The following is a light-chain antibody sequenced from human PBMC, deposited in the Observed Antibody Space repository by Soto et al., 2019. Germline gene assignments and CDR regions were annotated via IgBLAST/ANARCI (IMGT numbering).Light chain of an antibody. Sequence: QSALTQPASVSGSPGQSITISCTGTSSDVGSYNLVSWYQQHPGKAPKLMIYEGSKRPSGVSHRFSGSKSGNTASLTISGLQAEDEADYYCCSYAGSSTLVVFGGGTKLTVL. CDR3: CSYAGSSTLVV. J-gene: IGLJ2*01. V-gene: IGLV2-23*01. CDR1: SSDVGSYNL. CDR2: EGS.